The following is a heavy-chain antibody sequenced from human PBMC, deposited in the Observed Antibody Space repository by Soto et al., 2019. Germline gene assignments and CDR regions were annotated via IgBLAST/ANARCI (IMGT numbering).Heavy chain of an antibody. V-gene: IGHV3-23*01. D-gene: IGHD6-13*01. CDR2: ISGSGGST. CDR1: GFTFSSYA. CDR3: AKVMGGRGYSSSWPYYFDY. Sequence: EVQLLESGGGLVQPGGSLRLSCAASGFTFSSYAMSWVRQAPGKGLEWVSAISGSGGSTYYADSVKGRFTISRDNSKNTLYLQMNSLRAEDTAVYYCAKVMGGRGYSSSWPYYFDYWGQGTLVTVSS. J-gene: IGHJ4*02.